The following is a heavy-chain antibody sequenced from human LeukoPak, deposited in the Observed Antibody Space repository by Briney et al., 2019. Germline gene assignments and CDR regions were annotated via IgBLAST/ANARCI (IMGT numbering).Heavy chain of an antibody. V-gene: IGHV4-59*01. J-gene: IGHJ3*02. CDR3: ARDSTYYYDSSGSSYDAFDI. Sequence: SETLSLTCTVSGGSISSYYWSWIRQPPGKGLEWIGYIYYSGSTNYNPSLKSRVTISVDTSKNQFSLKLSSVTAADTAVYYCARDSTYYYDSSGSSYDAFDIWGQGTMVTVSS. CDR2: IYYSGST. CDR1: GGSISSYY. D-gene: IGHD3-22*01.